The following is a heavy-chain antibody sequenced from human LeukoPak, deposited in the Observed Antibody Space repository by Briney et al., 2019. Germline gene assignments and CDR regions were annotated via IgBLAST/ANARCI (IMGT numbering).Heavy chain of an antibody. D-gene: IGHD6-13*01. CDR3: AREIAAAGNEWFDP. CDR2: IKQDGSEK. V-gene: IGHV3-7*01. CDR1: GFTFSSYW. Sequence: GGSLRLSCAASGFTFSSYWMSWVRQAPGKGLEWVANIKQDGSEKYYVDSVKGRFTTSRDNAKNSLYLQMNSLRAEDTAVYYCAREIAAAGNEWFDPWGQGTLVTVSS. J-gene: IGHJ5*02.